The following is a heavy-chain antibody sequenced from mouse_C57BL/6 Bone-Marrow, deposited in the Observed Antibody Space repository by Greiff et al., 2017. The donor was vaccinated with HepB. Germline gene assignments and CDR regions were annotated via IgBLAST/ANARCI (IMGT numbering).Heavy chain of an antibody. V-gene: IGHV5-4*01. CDR1: GFTFSSYA. CDR3: ARDRLGRFAY. CDR2: ISDGGSYT. D-gene: IGHD4-1*01. Sequence: EVHLVESGGGLVKPGGSLKLSCAASGFTFSSYAMSWVRQTPEKRPEWVATISDGGSYTYYPDNVKGRFTISRDNAKNNLYLQMSHLKSEDTAMYYCARDRLGRFAYWGQGTLVTVSA. J-gene: IGHJ3*01.